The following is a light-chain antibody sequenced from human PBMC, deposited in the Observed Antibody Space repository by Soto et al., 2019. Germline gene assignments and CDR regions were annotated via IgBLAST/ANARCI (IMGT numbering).Light chain of an antibody. CDR3: CSYAGSSNPYV. Sequence: QSVLTQPASVSGSPGQSITISCTGTSSDVGSYNLVSWYQQHPGKAPKLMIYEVSKRPSGVSNRFSGSKSGNTASLTISGLQAEDEADSYCCSYAGSSNPYVFGTGTKLTVL. CDR2: EVS. V-gene: IGLV2-23*02. CDR1: SSDVGSYNL. J-gene: IGLJ1*01.